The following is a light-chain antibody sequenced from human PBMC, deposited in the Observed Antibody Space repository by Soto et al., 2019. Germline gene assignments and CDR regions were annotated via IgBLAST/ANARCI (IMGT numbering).Light chain of an antibody. V-gene: IGKV3-15*01. Sequence: EIVLTQSPGTLSLSPGERATLSCRASQSASSGYLAWYQQKPGQAPRLLMYGVSTRATGIPARFGGSGSATEFTLTISSLQSEDFAVYYCQQYNNWPRTFGQGTKVDIK. CDR3: QQYNNWPRT. CDR1: QSASSGY. CDR2: GVS. J-gene: IGKJ1*01.